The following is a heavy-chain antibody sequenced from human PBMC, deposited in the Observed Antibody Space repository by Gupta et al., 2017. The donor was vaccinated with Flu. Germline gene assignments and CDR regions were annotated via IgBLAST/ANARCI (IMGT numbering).Heavy chain of an antibody. V-gene: IGHV4-31*03. J-gene: IGHJ5*02. CDR3: AREDPVIRGWFDP. Sequence: QVQLQESGPGLVKPSQTLSLTCTASGGSTSSGGYYWSWIRQRPGKGLEWIGYIYYSGSTYYTPSLTSRITISVDTSKNQFSLKLNSVTAADTAVYYCAREDPVIRGWFDPWGQGTLVTVSS. D-gene: IGHD3-22*01. CDR1: GGSTSSGGYY. CDR2: IYYSGST.